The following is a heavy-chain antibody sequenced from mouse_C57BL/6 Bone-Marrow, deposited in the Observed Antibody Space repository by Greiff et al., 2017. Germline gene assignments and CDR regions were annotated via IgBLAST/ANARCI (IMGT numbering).Heavy chain of an antibody. Sequence: EVKLVESGGGLVQSGRSLRLSCATSGFTFSDFYMAWVRQAPGKGLEWIAASRNKANDYKTEYSASVKGRFIVARDTSQSILYLQMNALRAEDTAIYYCARDNWDWYFDVWGTGTTVTVSS. CDR2: SRNKANDYKT. CDR1: GFTFSDFY. CDR3: ARDNWDWYFDV. J-gene: IGHJ1*03. D-gene: IGHD4-1*01. V-gene: IGHV7-1*01.